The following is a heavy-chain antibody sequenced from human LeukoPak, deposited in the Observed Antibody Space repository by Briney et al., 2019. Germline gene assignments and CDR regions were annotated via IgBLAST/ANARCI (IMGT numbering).Heavy chain of an antibody. V-gene: IGHV3-64*01. J-gene: IGHJ4*02. CDR2: ITSNGGST. CDR1: GFTFSSYV. Sequence: GGSLRLSCAASGFTFSSYVMHWVRQAPGKGLEFVSAITSNGGSTYHANSVKGRFIISRDNSKNTLFLQMGSLRAEDMAVYYCARGGGYCSGGSCYGIDYWGQGTLVTVSS. CDR3: ARGGGYCSGGSCYGIDY. D-gene: IGHD2-15*01.